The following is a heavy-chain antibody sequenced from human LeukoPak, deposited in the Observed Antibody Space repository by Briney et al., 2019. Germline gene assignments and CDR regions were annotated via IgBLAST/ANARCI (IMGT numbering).Heavy chain of an antibody. CDR1: GGTFSSYA. J-gene: IGHJ6*03. D-gene: IGHD2-2*02. CDR3: ARDGPIVVVPAAIRYYYYMDV. CDR2: IIPIFGTA. V-gene: IGHV1-69*13. Sequence: GASVKVSCKASGGTFSSYAISWVRQAPGQGLEWMGGIIPIFGTANYAQKFQGRVTITADESTSTAYMELSSLRSEDTAVYYCARDGPIVVVPAAIRYYYYMDVWGKGTTVTVSS.